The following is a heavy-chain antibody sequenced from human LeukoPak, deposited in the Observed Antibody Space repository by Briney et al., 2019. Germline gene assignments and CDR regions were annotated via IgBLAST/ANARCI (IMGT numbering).Heavy chain of an antibody. Sequence: SETLSLTCAVSGSSVSSDYYWGWIRQPPGKGLEWIGVIYHSGNTYYNPSHKSRVTISIDTSKNQFSLKLSSVTAADTAVYYCARLKYNSPWWFDPWGQGTLVTVSS. D-gene: IGHD1-14*01. V-gene: IGHV4-38-2*01. CDR3: ARLKYNSPWWFDP. CDR1: GSSVSSDYY. J-gene: IGHJ5*02. CDR2: IYHSGNT.